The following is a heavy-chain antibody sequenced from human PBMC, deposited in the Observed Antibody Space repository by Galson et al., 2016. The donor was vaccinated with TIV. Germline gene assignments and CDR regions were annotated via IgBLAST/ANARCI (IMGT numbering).Heavy chain of an antibody. CDR3: ARWLMVQGVIRYLDY. CDR1: GFIFSSYW. J-gene: IGHJ4*03. V-gene: IGHV3-7*01. Sequence: SLRLSCAASGFIFSSYWMSWVRQAPGKGLEWVANINQPGGEKYYGDSVKGRSAIHSDNAKNLLYLRVNSLTVEDTAVYYCARWLMVQGVIRYLDYWGQGTQVTVSS. D-gene: IGHD3-10*01. CDR2: INQPGGEK.